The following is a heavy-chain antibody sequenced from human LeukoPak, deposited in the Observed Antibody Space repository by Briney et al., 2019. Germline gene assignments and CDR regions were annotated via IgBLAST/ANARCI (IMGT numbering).Heavy chain of an antibody. D-gene: IGHD2-15*01. CDR1: GFTFSIYS. CDR3: ARPTEYCSGGNCYQIPFDY. V-gene: IGHV3-48*04. CDR2: ISSSSSTI. J-gene: IGHJ4*02. Sequence: GGSLRLSCAASGFTFSIYSFNWVRQAPGKGLEWVSNISSSSSTIYYADSVKGRFTISRDNAKNSLYLQMNSLRAEDTAVYYCARPTEYCSGGNCYQIPFDYWGQGTLVTVSS.